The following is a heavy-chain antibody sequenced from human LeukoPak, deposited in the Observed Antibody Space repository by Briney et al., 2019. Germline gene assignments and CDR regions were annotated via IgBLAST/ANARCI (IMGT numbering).Heavy chain of an antibody. V-gene: IGHV1-69*13. D-gene: IGHD6-19*01. J-gene: IGHJ4*02. Sequence: SVKVSCKASGHTFTSYDINWVRQAPGQGLEWMGGIIPIFGTANYAQKFQGRVTITADESTSTAYMELSSLRSEDTAVYYCARGRMAGTYVFDSWGQGTLVTVSS. CDR3: ARGRMAGTYVFDS. CDR1: GHTFTSYD. CDR2: IIPIFGTA.